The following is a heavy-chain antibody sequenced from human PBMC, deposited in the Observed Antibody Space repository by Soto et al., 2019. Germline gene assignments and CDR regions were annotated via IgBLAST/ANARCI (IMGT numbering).Heavy chain of an antibody. CDR2: INAGNGNI. D-gene: IGHD2-8*01. CDR1: GYTFTSYA. Sequence: QVQLVQSGAEVKKPGASVKVSCKASGYTFTSYAMHWVRQAPGQRLEWMGWINAGNGNIKYSQKLQGRVTITRDTSASTACRDMSSIRCKDTAQYYCASDLGGCPDYWGRGTLVTISS. CDR3: ASDLGGCPDY. V-gene: IGHV1-3*01. J-gene: IGHJ4*02.